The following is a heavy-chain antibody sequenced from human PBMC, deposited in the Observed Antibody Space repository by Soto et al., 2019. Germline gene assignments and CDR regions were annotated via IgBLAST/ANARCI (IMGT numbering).Heavy chain of an antibody. Sequence: QVQLVQSGAEVKKPGASVKVYCKTSGYTFTSYDINWVRQATGQGLEWMGWMNPNSGNTAYAQKCQGRVTMTRNTSISTAYMELSSLRSEDSAVYYCERERSSGAFDIWGQGTMVTVSS. V-gene: IGHV1-8*01. CDR1: GYTFTSYD. D-gene: IGHD1-26*01. J-gene: IGHJ3*02. CDR3: ERERSSGAFDI. CDR2: MNPNSGNT.